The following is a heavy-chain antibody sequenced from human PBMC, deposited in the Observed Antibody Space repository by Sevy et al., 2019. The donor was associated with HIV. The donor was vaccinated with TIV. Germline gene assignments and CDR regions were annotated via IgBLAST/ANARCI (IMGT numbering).Heavy chain of an antibody. CDR2: IDGTGGDT. D-gene: IGHD2-15*01. J-gene: IGHJ4*02. CDR1: GFAFTSHT. V-gene: IGHV3-23*01. CDR3: AKDETRYCSGGSCYY. Sequence: GGSLRRSCVASGFAFTSHTMSWVRQAPGKGLEWVSSIDGTGGDTYYADSMKGRFTISRDNSKNTVHLQVNSLRAEDTAIYYCAKDETRYCSGGSCYYWGQGTLVTVSS.